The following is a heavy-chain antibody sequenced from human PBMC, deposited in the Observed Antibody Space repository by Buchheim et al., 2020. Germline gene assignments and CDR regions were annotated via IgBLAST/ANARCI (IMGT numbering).Heavy chain of an antibody. CDR1: GFTFRNYG. V-gene: IGHV3-30*18. J-gene: IGHJ6*02. CDR3: AKDINRQFFNGMDA. CDR2: ISNDGSNK. D-gene: IGHD3-10*01. Sequence: QVQLVESGGGVVQPGRSLRLSCAASGFTFRNYGMHWVRQAPGKGLEWVAVISNDGSNKYYADSVKGRFTISRGFSDHTLYLQMNSLRPEDTAVYYCAKDINRQFFNGMDAWGQGTT.